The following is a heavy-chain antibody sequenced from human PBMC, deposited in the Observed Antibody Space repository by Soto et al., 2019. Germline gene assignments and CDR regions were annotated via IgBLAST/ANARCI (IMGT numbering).Heavy chain of an antibody. CDR3: ARSTDSSGWRFDY. V-gene: IGHV4-31*03. J-gene: IGHJ4*02. CDR2: IYYSGST. CDR1: GGSISSGGYY. D-gene: IGHD6-19*01. Sequence: SETLSLTCTVSGGSISSGGYYWSWTRQHPGKGLEWIGYIYYSGSTYYNPSLKSRVTISVDTSKNQFSLKLSSVTAADTAVYYCARSTDSSGWRFDYWGQGTQVTVSS.